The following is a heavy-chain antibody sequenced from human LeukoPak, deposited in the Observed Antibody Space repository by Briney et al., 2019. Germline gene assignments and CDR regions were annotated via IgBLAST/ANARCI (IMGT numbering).Heavy chain of an antibody. J-gene: IGHJ4*02. D-gene: IGHD2-8*01. CDR3: AKEEYSHTTNYFDN. CDR2: ISGDGGST. V-gene: IGHV3-43*02. CDR1: GFIFDDYA. Sequence: GGSLRLPCAASGFIFDDYAMHWVRQAPGKGLEWVSLISGDGGSTFADSVRGRFTISRDNSKNSLSLQMNSLTTEDTALYYCAKEEYSHTTNYFDNWGQGILVTVSS.